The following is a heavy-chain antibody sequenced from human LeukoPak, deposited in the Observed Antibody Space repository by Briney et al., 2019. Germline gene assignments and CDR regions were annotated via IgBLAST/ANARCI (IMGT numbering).Heavy chain of an antibody. CDR3: ARVPGSGYNYYYYYMDV. Sequence: ASVKVSCKASGYTFTSYAMHWVRQAPGQRLEWMGRINAGNGNTKYSQKFQGRVTITRDTSASTAYMELSSLRSEDTAVYYCARVPGSGYNYYYYYMDVWGKGTTVTVSS. D-gene: IGHD5-18*01. CDR2: INAGNGNT. CDR1: GYTFTSYA. J-gene: IGHJ6*03. V-gene: IGHV1-3*01.